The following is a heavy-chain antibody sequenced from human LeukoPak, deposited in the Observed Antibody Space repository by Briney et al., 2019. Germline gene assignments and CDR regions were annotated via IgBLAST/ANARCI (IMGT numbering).Heavy chain of an antibody. CDR1: GFTFSSYS. J-gene: IGHJ4*02. Sequence: PGGSLRLSCAASGFTFSSYSMNWVRQAPGKGLEWVSSISSSSSYIYYADSVKGRFAISRDNAKNSLYLQMNSLRAEDTAVYYCAREEYSGSYYFDYWGQGTLVTVSS. CDR2: ISSSSSYI. V-gene: IGHV3-21*01. CDR3: AREEYSGSYYFDY. D-gene: IGHD1-26*01.